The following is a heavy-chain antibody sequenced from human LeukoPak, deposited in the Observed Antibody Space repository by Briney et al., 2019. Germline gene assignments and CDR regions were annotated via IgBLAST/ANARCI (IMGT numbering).Heavy chain of an antibody. CDR3: AGVGDADHYYYYMDV. J-gene: IGHJ6*03. Sequence: GGSLRLSCAASGFTFNNYAMSWARQAPGKGLEWVGNIKKDGSEKYYVNSVKGRFTISRDNAKNSLYLQMASLTAEDTAVYYCAGVGDADHYYYYMDVWGKGTTVTVSS. CDR1: GFTFNNYA. CDR2: IKKDGSEK. D-gene: IGHD3-16*01. V-gene: IGHV3-7*01.